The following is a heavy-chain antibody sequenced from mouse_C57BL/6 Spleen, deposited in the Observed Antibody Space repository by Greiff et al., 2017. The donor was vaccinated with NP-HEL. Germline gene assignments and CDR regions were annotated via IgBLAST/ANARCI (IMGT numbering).Heavy chain of an antibody. CDR3: AKSYYYGSRNYAMDY. D-gene: IGHD1-1*01. Sequence: QVQLQQSGPGLVQPSHSLSITCTVSGFSLTSYGVHWVRQSPGKGLEWLGVIWRGGSTDYNAAFMSRLSITKDNSKSQVFFKMNSLQADDTAIYYCAKSYYYGSRNYAMDYWGQGTSVTVSS. CDR2: IWRGGST. J-gene: IGHJ4*01. V-gene: IGHV2-5*01. CDR1: GFSLTSYG.